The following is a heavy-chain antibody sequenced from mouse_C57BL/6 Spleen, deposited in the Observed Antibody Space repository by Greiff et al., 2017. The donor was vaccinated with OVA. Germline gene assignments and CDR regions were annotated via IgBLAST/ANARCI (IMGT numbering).Heavy chain of an antibody. V-gene: IGHV1-81*01. CDR3: ALYSSYFDD. CDR1: GYTFTSYG. D-gene: IGHD2-5*01. J-gene: IGHJ2*01. Sequence: QVQLQQSGAELARPGASVKLSCKASGYTFTSYGISWVKQRTGQGLEWIGEIYPRSGNTYYNEKFKGKATLTADKSSSTAYMELRSLTSEDSAVYFCALYSSYFDDWGQGTTLTVSS. CDR2: IYPRSGNT.